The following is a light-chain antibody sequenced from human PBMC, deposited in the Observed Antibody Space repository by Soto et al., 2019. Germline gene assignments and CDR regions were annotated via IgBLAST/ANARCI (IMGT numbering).Light chain of an antibody. CDR2: LGS. CDR1: QILLHSNGYNY. J-gene: IGKJ1*01. V-gene: IGKV2-28*01. CDR3: MQALQTPWT. Sequence: DIVMTQSPLSLPVTPGEPAYISCRSSQILLHSNGYNYLDWYLQKPGQSPQLLIYLGSNRASGVPDRFSGSGSGTDFTLKISRVEAEDGGVYYCMQALQTPWTCGQGTKVDI.